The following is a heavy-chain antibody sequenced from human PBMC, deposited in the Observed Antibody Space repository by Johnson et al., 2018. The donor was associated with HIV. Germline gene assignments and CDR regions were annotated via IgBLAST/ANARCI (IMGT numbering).Heavy chain of an antibody. D-gene: IGHD3-10*01. J-gene: IGHJ3*02. V-gene: IGHV3-30-3*01. Sequence: VQLVESGGGVVQPGRSLRLSCAASGFTFSSYAMHWVRQAPGKGLEWVAAISYDGSNKYYADSVKGRFTISRDTSKNTLYLQMNSRRAEATAVYYCAGWDGSGSGDAFDIWGQGTMVTVSS. CDR1: GFTFSSYA. CDR2: ISYDGSNK. CDR3: AGWDGSGSGDAFDI.